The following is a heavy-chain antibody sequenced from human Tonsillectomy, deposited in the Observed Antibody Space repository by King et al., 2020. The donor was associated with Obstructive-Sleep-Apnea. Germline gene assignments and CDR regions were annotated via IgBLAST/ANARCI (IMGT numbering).Heavy chain of an antibody. Sequence: VQLVESGGGLVQPGGSLRLSCVASGFTFTNYAMTWVRQAPGKGLEWVSAIRGSDGSTYYADSVKGRFTISRDNSKNTLSLQMNSLRAEDTAVYYCAKTCGSGWSLKPDYFDLWGQGALVTVSS. CDR1: GFTFTNYA. CDR3: AKTCGSGWSLKPDYFDL. D-gene: IGHD6-19*01. CDR2: IRGSDGST. J-gene: IGHJ4*02. V-gene: IGHV3-23*04.